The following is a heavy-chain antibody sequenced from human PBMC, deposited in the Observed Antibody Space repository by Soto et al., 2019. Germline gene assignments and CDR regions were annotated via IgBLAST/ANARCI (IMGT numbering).Heavy chain of an antibody. CDR1: GFTFSRYA. J-gene: IGHJ4*02. D-gene: IGHD2-15*01. CDR2: ISGSSEIT. Sequence: GGSLRLSCAGSGFTFSRYAMTWVRQAPGKGLEWMSAISGSSEITFYRDSVKGRFTISRDNSKNTLYLQMDSLSAEDTAIYYCVNAADHGMGSFWGQGSLVPVSS. CDR3: VNAADHGMGSF. V-gene: IGHV3-23*01.